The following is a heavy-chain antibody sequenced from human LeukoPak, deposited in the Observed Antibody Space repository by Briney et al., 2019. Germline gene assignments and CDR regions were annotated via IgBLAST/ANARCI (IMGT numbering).Heavy chain of an antibody. D-gene: IGHD4-17*01. J-gene: IGHJ4*02. V-gene: IGHV3-48*03. CDR1: GFTFSSYE. Sequence: PGGSLRLSCAASGFTFSSYEMNWVRQAPGKGLEWVSYISSSGSTIYYADSVKGRFTISRDNAKNSLYLQMNSLRAEDTAVYYCVPLFQDDYGDYGAFGYWGQGTLVTVSS. CDR3: VPLFQDDYGDYGAFGY. CDR2: ISSSGSTI.